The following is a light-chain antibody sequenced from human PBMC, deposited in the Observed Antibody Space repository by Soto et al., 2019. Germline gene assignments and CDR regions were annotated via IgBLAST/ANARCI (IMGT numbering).Light chain of an antibody. V-gene: IGKV1-5*01. CDR2: DDS. J-gene: IGKJ1*01. CDR3: QQYNSYSVT. CDR1: QSISSW. Sequence: DIQMTQSPSTLSASVGDRVTITCRASQSISSWLAWYQQKPGKAPKLLIYDDSSLESGVPQRFSDSGSGTEFTLTISNLQPYEFASYYCQQYNSYSVTFGQGTKVEIE.